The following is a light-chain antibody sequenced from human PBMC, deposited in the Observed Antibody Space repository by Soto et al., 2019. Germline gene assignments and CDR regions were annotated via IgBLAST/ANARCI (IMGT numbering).Light chain of an antibody. CDR3: QQYDNWPPWT. Sequence: ETEMTQSPATLSVSPGEKATLSCRASESVGSNLAWYQQKPGQAPRLLIYGASTRATGIPARFSGSGSGTEFTLTISSLQSEDVALYYCQQYDNWPPWTFDQGTKVEI. J-gene: IGKJ1*01. CDR2: GAS. V-gene: IGKV3-15*01. CDR1: ESVGSN.